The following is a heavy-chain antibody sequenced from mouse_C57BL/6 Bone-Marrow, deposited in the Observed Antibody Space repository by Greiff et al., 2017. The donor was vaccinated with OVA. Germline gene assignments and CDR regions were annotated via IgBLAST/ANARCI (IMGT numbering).Heavy chain of an antibody. CDR2: IRSKSNNYAT. V-gene: IGHV10-1*01. Sequence: EVKLMESGGGLVQPKGSLKLSCAASGFSFNTYAMNWVRQAPGKGLEWVARIRSKSNNYATYYADSVKDRFTISRDDSESMLYLQMNNLKTEDTAMYYCVRPTTLYAMDYWGQGTSVTVSS. J-gene: IGHJ4*01. CDR1: GFSFNTYA. CDR3: VRPTTLYAMDY. D-gene: IGHD5-5*01.